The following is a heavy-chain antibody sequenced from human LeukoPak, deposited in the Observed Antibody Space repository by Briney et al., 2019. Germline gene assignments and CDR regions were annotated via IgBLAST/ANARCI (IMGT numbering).Heavy chain of an antibody. D-gene: IGHD3-22*01. J-gene: IGHJ3*02. Sequence: GGSLSLSCAASGFTLSSVAMAWVRQAPGKGLQWVSVIASNGGGIHYADFVKGRFTISRDNSKNTLYLQMNSLRAEDTAVYYCARQAYGSHFDAFDIWGQGTMVTVSS. V-gene: IGHV3-23*01. CDR2: IASNGGGI. CDR1: GFTLSSVA. CDR3: ARQAYGSHFDAFDI.